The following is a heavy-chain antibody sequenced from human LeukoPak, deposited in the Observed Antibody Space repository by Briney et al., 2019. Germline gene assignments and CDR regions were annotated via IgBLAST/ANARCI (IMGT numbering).Heavy chain of an antibody. CDR1: GFTFSSYS. J-gene: IGHJ4*02. V-gene: IGHV3-48*01. Sequence: GGSLRLSCAASGFTFSSYSMNWVRQAPGKGLEWVSYISSSSSTIYYADSVKGRFTISRDNAKNSLYLQMNSLRAEDTAVYYCAKEPWRAMTHDTDYFDYWGQGTLVTVSS. CDR2: ISSSSSTI. D-gene: IGHD5-18*01. CDR3: AKEPWRAMTHDTDYFDY.